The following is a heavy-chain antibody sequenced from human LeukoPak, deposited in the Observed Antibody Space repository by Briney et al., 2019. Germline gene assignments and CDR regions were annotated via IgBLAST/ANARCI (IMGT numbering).Heavy chain of an antibody. V-gene: IGHV4-59*01. D-gene: IGHD2-21*02. CDR1: GGSISSYY. CDR3: ARGPMRGDEPR. CDR2: IYYSGST. J-gene: IGHJ4*02. Sequence: SETLSLTCTVSGGSISSYYWSWIRQPPGKGLEWIGYIYYSGSTNYNPSLKSRVTISVDTSKDQFSLKLSSVTAADTAVYYCARGPMRGDEPRWGQGTLVTVSS.